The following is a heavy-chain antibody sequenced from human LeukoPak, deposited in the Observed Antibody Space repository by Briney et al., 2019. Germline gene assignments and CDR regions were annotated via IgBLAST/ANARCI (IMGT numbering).Heavy chain of an antibody. J-gene: IGHJ4*02. D-gene: IGHD3-22*01. V-gene: IGHV4-61*02. CDR2: IYTSGST. CDR1: GNSISSGDYY. CDR3: ARASYSYDINGWVPFDY. Sequence: PSQTLSLTCTVSGNSISSGDYYWSWIRQPAGKGLEWIGRIYTSGSTNYNPSLKSRVTISGDTSKNQFSLRLSSVTAADTAAYYCARASYSYDINGWVPFDYWGQGTLVTVSS.